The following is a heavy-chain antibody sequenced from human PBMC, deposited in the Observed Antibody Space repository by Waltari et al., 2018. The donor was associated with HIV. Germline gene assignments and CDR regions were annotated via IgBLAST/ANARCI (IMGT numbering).Heavy chain of an antibody. Sequence: QVQLQESGPGLVKPSQTLSLTCTVSVGSISSGSYYRSWLRQPAGKGLEWIGRIYTSGSTNYNPSLKSRVTISVDTSKNQFSLKLSSVTAADTAVYYCARSLRYNWNFGGFDIWGQGTMVTVSS. J-gene: IGHJ3*02. CDR2: IYTSGST. D-gene: IGHD1-7*01. CDR1: VGSISSGSYY. CDR3: ARSLRYNWNFGGFDI. V-gene: IGHV4-61*02.